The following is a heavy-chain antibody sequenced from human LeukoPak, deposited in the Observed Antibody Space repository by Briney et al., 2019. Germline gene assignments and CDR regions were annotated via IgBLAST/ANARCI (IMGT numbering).Heavy chain of an antibody. CDR1: GFTFDDYA. CDR2: ISSNSGSI. J-gene: IGHJ5*02. CDR3: AKGGLYALWNGYSNWFDP. Sequence: GRSLRLSCAASGFTFDDYAMHWVRQAPGKGLEWVSGISSNSGSIAYADSVKGRFTISRDNAKNSLYLQMNSLRPEDMALYYCAKGGLYALWNGYSNWFDPGGKGTLVAVSS. D-gene: IGHD3-3*01. V-gene: IGHV3-9*03.